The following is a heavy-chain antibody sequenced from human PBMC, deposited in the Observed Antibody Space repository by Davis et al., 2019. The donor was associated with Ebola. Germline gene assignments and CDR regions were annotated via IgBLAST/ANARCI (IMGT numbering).Heavy chain of an antibody. Sequence: SETLSLTCTVSGASITNSSYYWAWIRQSPGKGLEWIGSVFSGSTYNSPSLKSRVTMSVDTSKNQFSLKLSSVTAADTAVYYCARGNYGDYIVLYYYNMDVWGQGTTVTVSS. V-gene: IGHV4-39*07. D-gene: IGHD4-17*01. CDR1: GASITNSSYY. CDR3: ARGNYGDYIVLYYYNMDV. J-gene: IGHJ6*02. CDR2: VFSGST.